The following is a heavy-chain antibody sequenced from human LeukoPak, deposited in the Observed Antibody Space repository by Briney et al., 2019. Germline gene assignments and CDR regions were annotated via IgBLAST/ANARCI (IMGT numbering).Heavy chain of an antibody. D-gene: IGHD2-21*02. V-gene: IGHV4-59*01. CDR3: ARVFRGAVTANWFDL. Sequence: SETLSLTCSVSGGSINGNYWTWIRQPPGKGLEWIGYIYDDGTTNYNPSLESRLTISIDRSERHFPLTLRSATAADTAVYYCARVFRGAVTANWFDLWGQGTLVSVSS. J-gene: IGHJ5*02. CDR2: IYDDGTT. CDR1: GGSINGNY.